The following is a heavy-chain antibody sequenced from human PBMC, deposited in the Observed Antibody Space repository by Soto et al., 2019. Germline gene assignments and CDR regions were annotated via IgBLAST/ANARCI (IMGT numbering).Heavy chain of an antibody. CDR1: GFTFSSYG. J-gene: IGHJ6*02. CDR2: IWYDGSNK. V-gene: IGHV3-33*01. Sequence: QVQLVESGGGVVQPGSSLRLSCAASGFTFSSYGMHWVRQAPGKGLEWVAVIWYDGSNKYYADAVKGRFTISRDNSKNTLYLQMNSLRAEDTAVYYCARDDTLRFLEWLPDSYYYYGMDVWAKGPRSPSP. D-gene: IGHD3-3*01. CDR3: ARDDTLRFLEWLPDSYYYYGMDV.